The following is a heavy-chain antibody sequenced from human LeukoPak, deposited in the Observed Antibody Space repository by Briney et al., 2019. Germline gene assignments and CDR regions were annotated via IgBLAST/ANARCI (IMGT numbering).Heavy chain of an antibody. D-gene: IGHD3-22*01. CDR2: ISSSSSTI. Sequence: GGSLRLSCAASGFTFSSYSMNWVRQAPGKGLEWVSYISSSSSTIYYVDSVKGRFTISRDNAKNSLYLQMNSLRAEDTAVYYCARGVSYYYDSSGYYLFDYWGQGTLVTVSS. CDR1: GFTFSSYS. V-gene: IGHV3-48*01. J-gene: IGHJ4*02. CDR3: ARGVSYYYDSSGYYLFDY.